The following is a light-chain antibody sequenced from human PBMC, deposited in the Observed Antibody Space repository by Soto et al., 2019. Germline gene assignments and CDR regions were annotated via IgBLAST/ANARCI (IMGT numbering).Light chain of an antibody. CDR3: AAWDDSLNGYYV. CDR1: SSNIGSNT. J-gene: IGLJ1*01. CDR2: SNN. V-gene: IGLV1-44*01. Sequence: QSVLTQPPSASGTPGQRVTISCSGSSSNIGSNTVNWYQQLPGTAPKLLIYSNNQRPSGVPDRFSGSKSGTSASLAISGLKSEYEAEYYCAAWDDSLNGYYVFGTGTKVTVL.